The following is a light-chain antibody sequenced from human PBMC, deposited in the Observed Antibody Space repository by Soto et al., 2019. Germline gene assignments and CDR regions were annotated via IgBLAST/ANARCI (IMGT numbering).Light chain of an antibody. Sequence: DIVMTQSPDSLAVSLGERATINCKSSQSVLYSSNNKNHLAWYQQKSGQPPKLLIYWASTRESGVPDRFRGSVSGTDFTLSISSLQAKDVAVYYCQQYYSTPWTFGQGTKVEIK. V-gene: IGKV4-1*01. CDR3: QQYYSTPWT. CDR1: QSVLYSSNNKNH. CDR2: WAS. J-gene: IGKJ1*01.